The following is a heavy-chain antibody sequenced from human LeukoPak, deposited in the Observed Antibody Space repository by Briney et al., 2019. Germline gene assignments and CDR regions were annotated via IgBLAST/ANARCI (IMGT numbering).Heavy chain of an antibody. D-gene: IGHD3-22*01. CDR1: GYTFTDYY. Sequence: GASVKVSCKASGYTFTDYYIHWVRQAPGQGLEWMGWINPNSGGTQYAQKFQGRVTMTRDTSISTAYMELSSLRSDGTAVYYCATPHYYDSSGYRDYWGQGTLVTVSS. J-gene: IGHJ4*02. CDR3: ATPHYYDSSGYRDY. V-gene: IGHV1-2*02. CDR2: INPNSGGT.